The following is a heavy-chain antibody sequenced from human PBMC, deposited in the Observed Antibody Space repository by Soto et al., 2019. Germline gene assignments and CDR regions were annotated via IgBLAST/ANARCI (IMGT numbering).Heavy chain of an antibody. D-gene: IGHD2-21*01. J-gene: IGHJ6*02. Sequence: ASVKVSCKASGYTFTGYYMHWVRQAPGQGLEWMGWINPNSGGTNYAQKFQGRVTMTRDTSISTAYMELSRLRSDDTAVYYCASQRWLSYYYYYGMDVWGQGTTVTVSS. CDR3: ASQRWLSYYYYYGMDV. CDR1: GYTFTGYY. V-gene: IGHV1-2*02. CDR2: INPNSGGT.